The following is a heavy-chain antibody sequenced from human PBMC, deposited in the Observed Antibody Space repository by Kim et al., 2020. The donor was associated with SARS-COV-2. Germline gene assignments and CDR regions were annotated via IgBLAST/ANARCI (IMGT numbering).Heavy chain of an antibody. CDR2: IIPIFGTA. D-gene: IGHD3-3*01. V-gene: IGHV1-69*13. Sequence: SVKVSCKASGGTFSSYAISWVRQAPGQGLEWMGGIIPIFGTANYAQKFQGRVTITADESTSTAYMELSSLRSEDTAVYYCAGAYDFWSGYCNGWFDPWGQGTLGNVSS. J-gene: IGHJ5*02. CDR3: AGAYDFWSGYCNGWFDP. CDR1: GGTFSSYA.